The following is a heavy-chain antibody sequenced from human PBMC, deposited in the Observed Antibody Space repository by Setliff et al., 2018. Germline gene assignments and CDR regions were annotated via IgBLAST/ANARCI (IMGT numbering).Heavy chain of an antibody. Sequence: GSLRLSCAASGFRFGEYSMSWVRQAPGKGLEWVSAISGGSFDIYYAESVKGRFTISRDNWRNTLYLQMNSLRAEDTAVYYCVNHNPARWAVTGTPLDQWGQGTLVTVSS. V-gene: IGHV3-23*01. CDR3: VNHNPARWAVTGTPLDQ. CDR2: ISGGSFDI. D-gene: IGHD6-19*01. J-gene: IGHJ4*02. CDR1: GFRFGEYS.